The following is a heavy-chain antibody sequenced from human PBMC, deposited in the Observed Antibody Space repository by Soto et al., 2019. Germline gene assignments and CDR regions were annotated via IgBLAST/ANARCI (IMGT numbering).Heavy chain of an antibody. CDR1: GFKFSIYG. V-gene: IGHV3-33*01. D-gene: IGHD2-15*01. CDR2: IWFDGSNK. CDR3: ARDRRSDRGNWFGP. J-gene: IGHJ5*02. Sequence: GSLRLSCAASGFKFSIYGMHWVRQAPGKGLEWVVEIWFDGSNKYYADSVKGRFAISRDNSKDILYLQMNSLRAEDTAVYYCARDRRSDRGNWFGPWGQGIPVTVSS.